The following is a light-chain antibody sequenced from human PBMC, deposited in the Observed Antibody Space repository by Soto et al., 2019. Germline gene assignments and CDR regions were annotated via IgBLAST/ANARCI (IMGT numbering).Light chain of an antibody. CDR2: DAS. CDR1: QSINNY. CDR3: QQRTNWPPRPT. Sequence: DIVLTQSPATLSLSPGERATLSCRASQSINNYLAWYQQKPGQAPRLLIYDASHRATGVPARFSGSGSGTDFTLTISNLEPEDFAVYYCQQRTNWPPRPTFGQGTRLEMK. J-gene: IGKJ5*01. V-gene: IGKV3-11*01.